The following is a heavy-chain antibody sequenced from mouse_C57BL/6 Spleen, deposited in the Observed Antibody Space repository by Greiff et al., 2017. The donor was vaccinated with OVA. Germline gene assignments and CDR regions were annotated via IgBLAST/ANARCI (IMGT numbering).Heavy chain of an antibody. J-gene: IGHJ2*01. D-gene: IGHD2-5*01. V-gene: IGHV1-50*01. CDR1: GYTFTSYW. CDR2: IDPSDSYT. CDR3: ARPYSNYYFDY. Sequence: QVQLQQPGAELVKPGASVKLSCKASGYTFTSYWMQWVKQRPGQGLEWIGEIDPSDSYTNYNQKFKGKATLTLDTSSSTAYMQLSSLTSEDSAVYYCARPYSNYYFDYWGQGTTLTVSS.